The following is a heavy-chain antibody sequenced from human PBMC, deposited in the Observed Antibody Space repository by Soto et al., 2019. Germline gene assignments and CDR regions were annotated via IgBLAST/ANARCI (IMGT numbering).Heavy chain of an antibody. J-gene: IGHJ6*02. CDR3: ARDIYYDSSGYYDDLYYYYYGMDV. CDR2: ISAYNGNT. V-gene: IGHV1-18*04. Sequence: ASVKVSCKASGYTFTSYGISWVRQAPGQGLEWMGWISAYNGNTNYAQKLQGRVTMTTDTSTSTADMELRSLRSDDTAVYYCARDIYYDSSGYYDDLYYYYYGMDVWGQGTTVTVSS. D-gene: IGHD3-22*01. CDR1: GYTFTSYG.